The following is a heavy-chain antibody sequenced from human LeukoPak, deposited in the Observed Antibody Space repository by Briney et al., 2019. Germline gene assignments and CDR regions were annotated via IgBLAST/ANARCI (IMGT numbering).Heavy chain of an antibody. CDR1: GFTFSSYA. D-gene: IGHD4-17*01. J-gene: IGHJ5*02. CDR3: ARSPRDYGDYVNWFDP. CDR2: ISYDGSNK. V-gene: IGHV3-30*04. Sequence: GGSLRLSCAASGFTFSSYAMHWVRQAPGKGLEWVALISYDGSNKYYADSVKGRFTISRDNSKNTLYLQMNSLRTEDTAVYYCARSPRDYGDYVNWFDPWGQGTLVTVSS.